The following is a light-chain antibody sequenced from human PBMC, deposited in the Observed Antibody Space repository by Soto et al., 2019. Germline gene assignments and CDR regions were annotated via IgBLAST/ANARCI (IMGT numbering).Light chain of an antibody. CDR3: QQYNNWPWT. V-gene: IGKV3-15*01. J-gene: IGKJ1*01. CDR2: GAS. Sequence: EIVMTQSPATLSVSPGERATLSCRANQSVSSNLAWYQQKPGQAPRLLIYGASTRATGIPARFGGSGSGTEFTLTISSLQSEDFAVYYCQQYNNWPWTFGQGTKVEIK. CDR1: QSVSSN.